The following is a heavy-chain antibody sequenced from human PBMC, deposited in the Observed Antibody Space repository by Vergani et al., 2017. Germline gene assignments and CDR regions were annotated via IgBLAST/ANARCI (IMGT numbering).Heavy chain of an antibody. CDR3: ARHGGKGRPGGNWFDP. D-gene: IGHD3-10*01. Sequence: QLQLQESGPGLVKPSETLSLTYTVSGGSISSSSYYWGWIRQPPGKGLEWIGSIYYSGSTYYNPSLKSRVTISVDTSKNQFSLKLSSVTAADTAVYYCARHGGKGRPGGNWFDPWGQGTLVTVSS. CDR1: GGSISSSSYY. V-gene: IGHV4-39*01. CDR2: IYYSGST. J-gene: IGHJ5*02.